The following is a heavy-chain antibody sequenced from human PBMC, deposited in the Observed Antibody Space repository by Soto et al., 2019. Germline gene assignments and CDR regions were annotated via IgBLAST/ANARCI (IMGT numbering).Heavy chain of an antibody. V-gene: IGHV1-18*01. D-gene: IGHD6-19*01. CDR2: IIAYNGNT. CDR3: ARDLSPVAGTNNGQKPWFDP. CDR1: CDTFTSCG. Sequence: GASVKVSCKASCDTFTSCGLSWVRQSPVQGLEWMGLIIAYNGNTNYAQKLQGRVTMTTDTSTSTAYMELRRLRSDDTAVYYCARDLSPVAGTNNGQKPWFDPWGQGTLVTVSS. J-gene: IGHJ5*02.